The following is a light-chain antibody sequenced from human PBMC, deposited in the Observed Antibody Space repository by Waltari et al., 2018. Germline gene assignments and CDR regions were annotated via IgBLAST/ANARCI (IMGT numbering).Light chain of an antibody. V-gene: IGKV1-39*01. CDR2: AAS. J-gene: IGKJ4*01. Sequence: DIQMTQSPSSLSASVGDRVTITCRASQSISSYLNWYQQKPVKAHKLLIYAASSLQSGVPSRFSGSGSGTDFTLTISSLQPEDFATYYCQQSYSTPLTFGGGTKVEIK. CDR1: QSISSY. CDR3: QQSYSTPLT.